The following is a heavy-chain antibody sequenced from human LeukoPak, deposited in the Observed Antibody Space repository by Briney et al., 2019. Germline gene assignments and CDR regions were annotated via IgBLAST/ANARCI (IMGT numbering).Heavy chain of an antibody. J-gene: IGHJ4*02. V-gene: IGHV1-8*01. CDR1: GYTFTSYD. D-gene: IGHD2/OR15-2a*01. Sequence: RASVKVSCKGSGYTFTSYDIRWVRQATGQGLEWMGWMNPNSGNTGYAQKFQGRVTMTRNTSISTAYMELSSLRSEDTAVYYCARVLPKVLLTGPSGDYWGQGTLVTVSS. CDR3: ARVLPKVLLTGPSGDY. CDR2: MNPNSGNT.